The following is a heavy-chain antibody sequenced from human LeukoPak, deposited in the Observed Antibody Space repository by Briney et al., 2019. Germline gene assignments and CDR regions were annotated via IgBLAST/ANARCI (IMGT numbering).Heavy chain of an antibody. V-gene: IGHV1-24*01. CDR2: FDPEDGET. J-gene: IGHJ4*02. CDR1: GYTLTELS. Sequence: GASVKVSCKVSGYTLTELSMHWVRQAPGKGLEWMGGFDPEDGETIYAQKFQGRVTMTEDTSTDTAYMELSRLRSDDTAVYYCARGIITMIVVVDFDYWGQGTLVTVSS. D-gene: IGHD3-22*01. CDR3: ARGIITMIVVVDFDY.